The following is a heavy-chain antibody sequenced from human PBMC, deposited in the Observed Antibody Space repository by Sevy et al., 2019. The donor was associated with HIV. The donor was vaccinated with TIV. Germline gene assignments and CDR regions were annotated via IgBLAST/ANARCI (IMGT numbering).Heavy chain of an antibody. D-gene: IGHD7-27*01. Sequence: GGSLRLSCAASGFTFSTYSMTWVRQAPRKGLEWVSAISDTGTSTYYTDSVERRFTISRDNSKSTLFLHMNSLRAEDTALYYCAKFTGDFPHFDFWGLGTLVTVSS. CDR3: AKFTGDFPHFDF. V-gene: IGHV3-23*01. CDR2: ISDTGTST. CDR1: GFTFSTYS. J-gene: IGHJ4*02.